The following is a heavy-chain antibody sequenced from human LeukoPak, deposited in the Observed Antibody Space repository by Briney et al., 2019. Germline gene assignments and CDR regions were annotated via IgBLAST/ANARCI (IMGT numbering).Heavy chain of an antibody. D-gene: IGHD6-19*01. Sequence: GGSLRLSCAASGFTFSSYFMSWVRQFPGKGLEWVSAMSGYGDSTYYADSVKDRFTISRDNSKNTLYLQMNSLRGEDTAVYYCAKGSGPSRPYYFDYWGQGTLVTVSS. CDR2: MSGYGDST. V-gene: IGHV3-23*01. CDR1: GFTFSSYF. J-gene: IGHJ4*02. CDR3: AKGSGPSRPYYFDY.